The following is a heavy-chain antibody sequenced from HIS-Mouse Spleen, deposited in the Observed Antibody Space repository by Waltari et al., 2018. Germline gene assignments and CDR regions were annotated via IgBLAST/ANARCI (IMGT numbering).Heavy chain of an antibody. CDR3: AKDRLYDSSGYYFDAFDI. V-gene: IGHV3-30*18. J-gene: IGHJ3*02. CDR2: ISYDGSNK. CDR1: GFTFCSDG. Sequence: QVQLVESGGGVVQPGRSLRLSCPASGFTFCSDGLHWVRQAPGKGLEWVAVISYDGSNKYYADSVKGRFTISRDNSKNTLYLQMNSLRAEDTAVYYCAKDRLYDSSGYYFDAFDIWGQGTMVTVSS. D-gene: IGHD3-22*01.